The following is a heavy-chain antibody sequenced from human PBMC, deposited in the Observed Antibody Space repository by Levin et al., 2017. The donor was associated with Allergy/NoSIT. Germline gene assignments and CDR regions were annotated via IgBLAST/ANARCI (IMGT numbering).Heavy chain of an antibody. V-gene: IGHV4-59*01. D-gene: IGHD4-11*01. CDR1: DGSISNSY. Sequence: SQTLSLTCTVSDGSISNSYWSWIRQPPGKGLEWIGYIYDTGSTNYNPSLESRVTISVDTSKNQFSLRLRSVTTADTAMYYCAREVRTTTRARWFDPWGQGTLVTVSS. CDR3: AREVRTTTRARWFDP. J-gene: IGHJ5*02. CDR2: IYDTGST.